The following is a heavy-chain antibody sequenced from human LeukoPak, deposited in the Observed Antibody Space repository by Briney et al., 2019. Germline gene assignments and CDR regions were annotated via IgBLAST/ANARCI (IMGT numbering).Heavy chain of an antibody. Sequence: PSGTLSLTCVVSGGSISSSNWWSWVRQPPGKGLEWIGEIYHSGITKYNPSHKSRVTISVDKSKNQFSLKLSSVTAADTAMYYCARGHGWSVFDYWGQGTPVTVSS. J-gene: IGHJ4*02. CDR1: GGSISSSNW. V-gene: IGHV4-4*02. D-gene: IGHD2-8*01. CDR3: ARGHGWSVFDY. CDR2: IYHSGIT.